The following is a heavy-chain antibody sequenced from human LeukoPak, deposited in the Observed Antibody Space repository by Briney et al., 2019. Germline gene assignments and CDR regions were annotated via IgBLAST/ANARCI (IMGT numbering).Heavy chain of an antibody. CDR3: ARDRGYSYALLPYYMDV. CDR1: GGTFSSYA. Sequence: ASVTVSCKASGGTFSSYAISWVRQAPGQGLEWMGGIIPIFGTANYAQTFQGRVTITTDESTSTAYMELSSLRSEDTAVYYCARDRGYSYALLPYYMDVWGKGTTVTVSS. CDR2: IIPIFGTA. V-gene: IGHV1-69*05. J-gene: IGHJ6*03. D-gene: IGHD5-18*01.